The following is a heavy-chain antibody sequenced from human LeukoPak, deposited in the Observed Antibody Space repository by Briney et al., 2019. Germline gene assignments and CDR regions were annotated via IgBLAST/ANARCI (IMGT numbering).Heavy chain of an antibody. CDR1: GGSVSSGSYY. Sequence: SETLSLTCTVSGGSVSSGSYYWSWIRQPPGKGLEWIGCTHYSGSTKYNPSLNSRVTISLDTSKNQFSLKLNSVTAADTAVYYCARRDSSSWYDDYWGQGTLVTVSS. V-gene: IGHV4-61*01. CDR3: ARRDSSSWYDDY. D-gene: IGHD6-13*01. CDR2: THYSGST. J-gene: IGHJ4*02.